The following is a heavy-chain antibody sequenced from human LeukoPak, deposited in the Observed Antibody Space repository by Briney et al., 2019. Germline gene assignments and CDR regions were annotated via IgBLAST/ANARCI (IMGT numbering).Heavy chain of an antibody. D-gene: IGHD1-1*01. CDR1: GFTLSRHS. CDR3: ARVPSWKGYMDV. V-gene: IGHV3-64*01. CDR2: ISSNGDST. Sequence: GGSLRLSCAASGFTLSRHSMHWVRQAPGKGLEFVSAISSNGDSTYYANSVKGRFTISRDNAKNSLYLQMSSLRAEDTAVYYCARVPSWKGYMDVWGKGTTVTVSS. J-gene: IGHJ6*03.